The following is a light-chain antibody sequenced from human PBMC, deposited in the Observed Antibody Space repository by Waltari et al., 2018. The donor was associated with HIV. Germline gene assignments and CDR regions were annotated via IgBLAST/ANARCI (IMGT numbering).Light chain of an antibody. Sequence: DIQMTLSPSTLSASVGDRVTITCRASHSIASWLAWYQQKPGTAPKLLIYEASGLETGVPSRFSGSGSVTKFTLTISSLQPDDFATYYCQQYNNYPYTFGQGTKLEI. CDR3: QQYNNYPYT. J-gene: IGKJ2*01. CDR1: HSIASW. CDR2: EAS. V-gene: IGKV1-5*03.